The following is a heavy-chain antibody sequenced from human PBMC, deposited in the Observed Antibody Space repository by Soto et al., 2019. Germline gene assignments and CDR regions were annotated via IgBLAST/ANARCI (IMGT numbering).Heavy chain of an antibody. CDR2: INPSGGST. CDR1: GYTFTSYY. Sequence: GASVKVSCKASGYTFTSYYMHWVRQAPGQGLEWMGIINPSGGSTSYAQKFRGRVTMTRDTSTSTVYMELSSLRSEDTAVYYCARASGPTEYYYDSSGYYSGDYWGQGTLVTVSS. V-gene: IGHV1-46*01. CDR3: ARASGPTEYYYDSSGYYSGDY. D-gene: IGHD3-22*01. J-gene: IGHJ4*02.